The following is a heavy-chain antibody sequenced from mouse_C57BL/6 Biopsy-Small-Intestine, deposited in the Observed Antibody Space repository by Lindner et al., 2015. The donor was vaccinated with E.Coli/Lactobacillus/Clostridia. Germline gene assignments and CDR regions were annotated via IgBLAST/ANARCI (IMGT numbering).Heavy chain of an antibody. D-gene: IGHD2-10*02. V-gene: IGHV1-55*01. J-gene: IGHJ4*01. CDR3: ARALVWFGELQL. CDR1: GYTFTSHG. Sequence: SVKVSCKASGYTFTSHGISWVRQAPGQGLEWMGWISAYNGNTNYAQKLQGRVTVTTDTSTSTAYMELRSLRSDDTAVYYCARALVWFGELQLWGQGTLVTVSS. CDR2: ISAYNGNT.